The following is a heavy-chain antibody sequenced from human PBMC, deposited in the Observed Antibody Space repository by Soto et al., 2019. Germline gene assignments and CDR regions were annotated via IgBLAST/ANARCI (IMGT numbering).Heavy chain of an antibody. D-gene: IGHD6-19*01. CDR3: SSTIMVGGWFDPNYFGGMAV. V-gene: IGHV1-18*01. CDR2: ISGYNGNT. Sequence: QAQMVQCGGEVKKPGASVTVSCKTSGYTVRNYGTNWVRQAPGQGLGWMGGISGYNGNTNYAQTVQGRVTMTTDTPTGTVSIELRRLKSVDTTIYYCSSTIMVGGWFDPNYFGGMAVWGQGTTVTVSS. J-gene: IGHJ6*02. CDR1: GYTVRNYG.